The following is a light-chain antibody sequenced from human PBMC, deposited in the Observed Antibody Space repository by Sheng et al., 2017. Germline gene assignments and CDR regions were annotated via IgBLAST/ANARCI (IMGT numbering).Light chain of an antibody. CDR3: QQSYNPLRA. CDR1: QSINSY. Sequence: DIQMTQAPSSLSASVGDRVTITCRASQSINSYLNWYQQKPGKAPQLLIYATSTLQSGVPSRFTGSGFGTHFTLTISSLQPDDFATYYCQQSYNPLRAFG. J-gene: IGKJ1*01. CDR2: ATS. V-gene: IGKV1-39*01.